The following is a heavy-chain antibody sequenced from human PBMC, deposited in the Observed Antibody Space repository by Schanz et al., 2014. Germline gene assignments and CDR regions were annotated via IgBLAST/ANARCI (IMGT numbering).Heavy chain of an antibody. CDR1: GFTFDDHA. D-gene: IGHD7-27*01. CDR2: ISWNSGNI. CDR3: VRDYNWGFDN. Sequence: EVQLVESGGGLVQPGRSLRLSCAASGFTFDDHAMHWVRQVPGKGLEWVSGISWNSGNIAYADSVKGRFTISRDNAKNSLYLQMSSLRDEDTAIYYCVRDYNWGFDNWGQGTLVTVSS. J-gene: IGHJ4*02. V-gene: IGHV3-9*01.